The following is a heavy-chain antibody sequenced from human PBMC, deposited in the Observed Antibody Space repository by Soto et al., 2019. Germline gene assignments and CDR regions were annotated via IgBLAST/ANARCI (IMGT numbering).Heavy chain of an antibody. CDR3: ARGDSTDSSNGVCSFFYNHDMDV. CDR2: INPKSGGT. D-gene: IGHD2-8*01. V-gene: IGHV1-2*04. Sequence: VSSVKVSCKASGYSFTDYHVHWVRQAPGQGLEWLGRINPKSGGTSTAQKFQGWVTMTTDTSSSTASMELTRLTSDDTAIYYCARGDSTDSSNGVCSFFYNHDMDVWG. J-gene: IGHJ6*02. CDR1: GYSFTDYH.